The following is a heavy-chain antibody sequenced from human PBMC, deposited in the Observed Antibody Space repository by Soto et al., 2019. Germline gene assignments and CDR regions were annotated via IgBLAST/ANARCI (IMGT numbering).Heavy chain of an antibody. Sequence: QVQLVQSGAEVKEHGSSVKVSCKVSGDTFNKYNINWVRQAPGQGLEWMAGIIPIYGTANYALKFHGRIKVTANDSTATAYMELNSLTSEDTAIYYCARDGHCYYYWYVDLWCRGTLITVSS. CDR3: ARDGHCYYYWYVDL. CDR2: IIPIYGTA. J-gene: IGHJ2*01. D-gene: IGHD1-26*01. CDR1: GDTFNKYN. V-gene: IGHV1-69*01.